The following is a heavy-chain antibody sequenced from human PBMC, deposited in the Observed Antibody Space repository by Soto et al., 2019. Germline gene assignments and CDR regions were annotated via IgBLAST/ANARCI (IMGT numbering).Heavy chain of an antibody. CDR1: GGSISSSSYY. V-gene: IGHV4-39*01. D-gene: IGHD3-3*01. CDR3: ARFPRPDYDFWSGYNDY. Sequence: SETLSLTCIVSGGSISSSSYYWGWIRQPPGKGLEWIGSIYYSGSTYYNPSLKSRVTISVDTSKNQFSLKLSSVTAADTAVYYCARFPRPDYDFWSGYNDYWGQGTLVTVSS. CDR2: IYYSGST. J-gene: IGHJ4*02.